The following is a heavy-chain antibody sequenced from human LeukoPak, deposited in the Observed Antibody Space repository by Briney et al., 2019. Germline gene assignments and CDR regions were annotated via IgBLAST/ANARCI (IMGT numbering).Heavy chain of an antibody. Sequence: ASVKVSCKASGYTFTSYAMHWVRQAPGQRLEWMGWINAGNGNTKYSQKFQGRVTITRDTSASIAYMELSSLRFEDTAVYYCARDLSGWYDGAIDYWGQGTLVTVSS. V-gene: IGHV1-3*01. CDR1: GYTFTSYA. CDR2: INAGNGNT. CDR3: ARDLSGWYDGAIDY. J-gene: IGHJ4*02. D-gene: IGHD6-19*01.